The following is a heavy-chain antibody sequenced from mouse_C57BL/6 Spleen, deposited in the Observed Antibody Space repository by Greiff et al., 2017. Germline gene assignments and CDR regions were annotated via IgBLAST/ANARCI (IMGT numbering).Heavy chain of an antibody. V-gene: IGHV2-4*01. J-gene: IGHJ2*01. CDR3: AKGAGTHFDY. Sequence: QVQLQQSGPGLVQPSQSLSITCTVSGFSLTSYGVHWVHQPPGKGLEWLGVIWSGGSTDYNAAFISRLSISKDNSKSQVFFKMNSLQADDTAIYYCAKGAGTHFDYWGQGTTLTVSS. CDR2: IWSGGST. D-gene: IGHD4-1*01. CDR1: GFSLTSYG.